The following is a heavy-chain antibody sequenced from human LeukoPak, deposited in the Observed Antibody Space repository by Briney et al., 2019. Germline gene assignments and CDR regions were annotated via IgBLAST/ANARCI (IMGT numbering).Heavy chain of an antibody. CDR2: IYHSGTT. J-gene: IGHJ4*02. V-gene: IGHV4-38-2*01. CDR3: ARGPHLAVPDY. CDR1: GFTVSSNY. D-gene: IGHD6-19*01. Sequence: GSLRLSCAASGFTVSSNYMNWVRQAPGKGLEWIGSIYHSGTTYYSPSLKSRVTISVDTSKNQFSLNLTSVTAADTGVYYCARGPHLAVPDYWGQGTLVTVSS.